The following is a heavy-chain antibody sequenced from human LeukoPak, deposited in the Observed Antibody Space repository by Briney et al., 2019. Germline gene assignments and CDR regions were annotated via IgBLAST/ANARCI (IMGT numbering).Heavy chain of an antibody. CDR2: INHSGST. J-gene: IGHJ6*03. Sequence: SETLSLTCAVYGGSFSGYYWSWIRQPPGKGLEWIGEINHSGSTNYNPPITSRVTISVDTSKNQSSLMLSTVPAADTAVYYCAGSRRYIVAVVPLGYYYMDVWGKGTTVTVSS. CDR1: GGSFSGYY. D-gene: IGHD5-12*01. CDR3: AGSRRYIVAVVPLGYYYMDV. V-gene: IGHV4-34*01.